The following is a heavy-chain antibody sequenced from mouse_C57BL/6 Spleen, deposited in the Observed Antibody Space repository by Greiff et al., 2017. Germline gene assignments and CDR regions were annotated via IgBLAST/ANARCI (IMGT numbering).Heavy chain of an antibody. Sequence: KLVESGGGLVKPGGSLKLSCAASGFTFSSYAMSWVRQTPEKRLEWVATISDGGSYTYYPDNVKGRFTISRDNAKNNLYLQMSHLKSEDTAMYYCARNYYGLDYWGQGTTLTVSS. V-gene: IGHV5-4*03. CDR1: GFTFSSYA. CDR3: ARNYYGLDY. D-gene: IGHD1-1*01. CDR2: ISDGGSYT. J-gene: IGHJ2*01.